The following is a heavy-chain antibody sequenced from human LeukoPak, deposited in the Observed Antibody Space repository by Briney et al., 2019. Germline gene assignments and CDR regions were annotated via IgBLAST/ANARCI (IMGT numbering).Heavy chain of an antibody. CDR2: IYYSGST. V-gene: IGHV4-31*03. J-gene: IGHJ4*02. CDR1: GGSISSGGYY. D-gene: IGHD6-13*01. CDR3: ARTSWQQLVQGFDY. Sequence: SETLSLTCTVSGGSISSGGYYWSWIRQHPGKGLEWIGYIYYSGSTYYNPSLKSRVTISVDTSKNQFSLKLSSVTAADTAVYYCARTSWQQLVQGFDYWGQGTLVTVS.